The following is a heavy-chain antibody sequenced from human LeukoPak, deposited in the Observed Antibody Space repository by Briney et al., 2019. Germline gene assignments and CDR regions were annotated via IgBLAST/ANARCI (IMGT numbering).Heavy chain of an antibody. CDR3: ARAHEGIGYCSDGSCGSNWFDP. D-gene: IGHD2-15*01. CDR1: GYTFTSYG. J-gene: IGHJ5*02. Sequence: ASVTVSCKASGYTFTSYGISWVRQAPGQGLEWMGWISAYNGNTNYAQKLQGRVTMTTDTSTSTAYMELRSLRSDDTAVYYCARAHEGIGYCSDGSCGSNWFDPWGQGTLVTVSS. CDR2: ISAYNGNT. V-gene: IGHV1-18*01.